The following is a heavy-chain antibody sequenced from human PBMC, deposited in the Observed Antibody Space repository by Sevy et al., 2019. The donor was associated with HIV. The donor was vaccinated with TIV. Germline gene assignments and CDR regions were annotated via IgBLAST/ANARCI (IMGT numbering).Heavy chain of an antibody. J-gene: IGHJ5*02. V-gene: IGHV4-30-4*01. CDR2: IYYSGIT. CDR1: GGTISSGAYY. Sequence: SETLSLTCTVSGGTISSGAYYWTWMRQPPGKGLEWIGYIYYSGITYYNPSLKSRVAISVDTVKNQFSLKLTSVTAADTAVYYCARSCISTSPHNGFDPWGQGTLVTVSS. D-gene: IGHD2-2*01. CDR3: ARSCISTSPHNGFDP.